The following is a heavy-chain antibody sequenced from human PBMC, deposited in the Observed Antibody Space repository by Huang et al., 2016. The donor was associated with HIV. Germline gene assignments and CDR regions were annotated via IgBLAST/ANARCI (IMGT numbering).Heavy chain of an antibody. CDR2: IKQDGSEK. V-gene: IGHV3-7*01. CDR1: GFSISTYW. CDR3: TRGPLGWLVHRYFYH. D-gene: IGHD6-19*01. J-gene: IGHJ1*01. Sequence: EVQLVESGGGLVQPGGSLRVSCAASGFSISTYWMSWVRQTPVKGLEWVASIKQDGSEKDYVDAVKGRFIISRDNAKNSLYLQMNSLRAEDTAVYYCTRGPLGWLVHRYFYHWGQGTLVTVSS.